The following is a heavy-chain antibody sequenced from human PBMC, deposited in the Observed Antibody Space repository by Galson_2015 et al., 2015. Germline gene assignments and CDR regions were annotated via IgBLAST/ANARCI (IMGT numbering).Heavy chain of an antibody. J-gene: IGHJ6*02. CDR2: IGTAGDP. CDR1: GFTFSSYD. CDR3: ARGSGSYYDPPQDGMDV. V-gene: IGHV3-13*05. D-gene: IGHD3-10*01. Sequence: SLRLSCAASGFTFSSYDMHWVRQATGKGLEWVSAIGTAGDPYYPGSVKGRFTISRENAKNSLYLQMNSLRAGDTAVYYCARGSGSYYDPPQDGMDVWGQGTTVTVSS.